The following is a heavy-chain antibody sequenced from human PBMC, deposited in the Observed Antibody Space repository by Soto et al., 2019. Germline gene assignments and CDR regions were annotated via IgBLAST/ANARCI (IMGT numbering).Heavy chain of an antibody. CDR2: ISPNSDTT. CDR1: GGTFSSYA. J-gene: IGHJ6*02. CDR3: ARSQGSSTSLEIYYYYYYGMDV. V-gene: IGHV1-69*01. D-gene: IGHD2-2*01. Sequence: QVQLVQSGAEVKKPGSSVKVSCKASGGTFSSYAISWVRQAPGQWLEWMGGISPNSDTTNYAQKFQGRVTITEDESTSTDYMELSGLRAEDTAVYYCARSQGSSTSLEIYYYYYYGMDVWGHWTTVTVSS.